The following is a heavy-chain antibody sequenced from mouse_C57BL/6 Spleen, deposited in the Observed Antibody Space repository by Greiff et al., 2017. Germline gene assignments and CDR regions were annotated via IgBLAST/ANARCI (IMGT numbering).Heavy chain of an antibody. D-gene: IGHD3-1*01. CDR2: IDPSDSET. V-gene: IGHV1-52*01. Sequence: VKLQQPGAELVRPGSSVKLSCKASGYTFTSYWMHWVKQRPIQGLEWIGNIDPSDSETHYNQKFKDKATLTVDKSSSTAYMQLSSLTSEDSAVYYCARRGYTHYYAMDYWGQGTSVTVSS. CDR1: GYTFTSYW. CDR3: ARRGYTHYYAMDY. J-gene: IGHJ4*01.